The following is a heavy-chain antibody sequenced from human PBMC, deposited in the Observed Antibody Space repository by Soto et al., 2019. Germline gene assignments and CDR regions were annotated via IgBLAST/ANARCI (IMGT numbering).Heavy chain of an antibody. CDR3: ARGREEGSSWYAFADYGMDV. V-gene: IGHV3-74*01. D-gene: IGHD6-13*01. J-gene: IGHJ6*02. CDR1: GFTFSSYW. CDR2: INSDGSST. Sequence: EVQLVESGGGLVQPGGSLRLSCAASGFTFSSYWMHWVRQAPGKGLVWVSRINSDGSSTSYADSVKGRFTISRDNAKNTLYLQMNSLRAEDTAVYYCARGREEGSSWYAFADYGMDVWGQGTTVTVSS.